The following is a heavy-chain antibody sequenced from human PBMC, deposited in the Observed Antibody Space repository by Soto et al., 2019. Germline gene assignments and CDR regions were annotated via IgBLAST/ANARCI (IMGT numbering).Heavy chain of an antibody. V-gene: IGHV3-73*01. D-gene: IGHD5-12*01. CDR1: GFTFSGSA. J-gene: IGHJ4*02. Sequence: GGSLRLSCAASGFTFSGSAMHWVRQASGKGLEWVGRIRSKANSYATAYAASVKGRFTISRDDSKNTAYLQMNSRNTEDTAVYYCTRSLGYSGYEPHFDYWGQGTLVTVSS. CDR2: IRSKANSYAT. CDR3: TRSLGYSGYEPHFDY.